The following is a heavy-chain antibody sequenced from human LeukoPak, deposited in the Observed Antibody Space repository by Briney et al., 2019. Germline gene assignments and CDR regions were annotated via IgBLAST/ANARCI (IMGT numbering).Heavy chain of an antibody. D-gene: IGHD3-10*01. J-gene: IGHJ4*02. Sequence: PGRSLRLSCAASGFTFDDYAMHWVRQAPGKGLEWVSGISWNSGSIGYADSVKGRFTISRDNAKNSLYLQMNSLRAEDTALYYCAKDLRYGSGSYCFDYWGQGTLVTVPT. CDR2: ISWNSGSI. CDR3: AKDLRYGSGSYCFDY. V-gene: IGHV3-9*01. CDR1: GFTFDDYA.